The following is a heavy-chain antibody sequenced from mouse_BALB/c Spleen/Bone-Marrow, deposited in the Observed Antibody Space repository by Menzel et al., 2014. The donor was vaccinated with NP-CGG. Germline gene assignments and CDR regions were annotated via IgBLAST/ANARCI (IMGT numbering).Heavy chain of an antibody. J-gene: IGHJ3*01. Sequence: VQLQPSGAELVKPGTSVKLSCKASGYDFTSYWINWVKLRPGQGLEWIGDIYPGSGSTNYNEKFKSKATLTVDTSSXTAYMQLSSLASEDSALYYCARFSQLGLLAYWGQGTLVTVSA. D-gene: IGHD3-1*01. V-gene: IGHV1-55*01. CDR1: GYDFTSYW. CDR2: IYPGSGST. CDR3: ARFSQLGLLAY.